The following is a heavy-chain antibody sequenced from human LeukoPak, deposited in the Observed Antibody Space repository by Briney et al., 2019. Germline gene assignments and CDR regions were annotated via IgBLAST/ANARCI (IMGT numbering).Heavy chain of an antibody. Sequence: GGSLRLSCAASGFTFGSYSMNWVRQAPGKGLEWLSYISSVSNAIYYADSVKGRFTISRDNGKNSLYLQLNSLRAEDTAVYYCAKWVGTLGSLDFWGRGTLVTVSS. J-gene: IGHJ4*02. CDR2: ISSVSNAI. D-gene: IGHD4-23*01. CDR1: GFTFGSYS. CDR3: AKWVGTLGSLDF. V-gene: IGHV3-48*04.